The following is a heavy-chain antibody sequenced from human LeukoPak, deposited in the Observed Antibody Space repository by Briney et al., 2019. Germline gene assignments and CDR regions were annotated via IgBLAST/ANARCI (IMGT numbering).Heavy chain of an antibody. V-gene: IGHV3-30*02. D-gene: IGHD2-8*01. CDR3: ARDGVEGADGYFDY. CDR1: GFTFSSYG. J-gene: IGHJ4*02. Sequence: GGSLRLSCAASGFTFSSYGMHWVRQAPGKGLEWVAFIRYDGSNKYYADSVKGRFTVSRDNAESSLYLQMNSLRAEDTAVYYCARDGVEGADGYFDYWGQGTLVTVSS. CDR2: IRYDGSNK.